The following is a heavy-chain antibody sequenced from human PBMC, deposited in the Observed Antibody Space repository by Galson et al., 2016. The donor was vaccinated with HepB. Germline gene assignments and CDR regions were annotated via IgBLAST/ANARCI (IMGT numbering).Heavy chain of an antibody. Sequence: SLRLSCAASGFTFSSYAMYWVRQAPGKGLEWVAVISYDGSNKYYADSVKGRLTFSRDNSKNTLYLQINSLRAEDTAVYYCARDYHGGNSVVCAYWGQGTLVTVSS. CDR1: GFTFSSYA. CDR2: ISYDGSNK. CDR3: ARDYHGGNSVVCAY. V-gene: IGHV3-30-3*01. J-gene: IGHJ4*02. D-gene: IGHD4-23*01.